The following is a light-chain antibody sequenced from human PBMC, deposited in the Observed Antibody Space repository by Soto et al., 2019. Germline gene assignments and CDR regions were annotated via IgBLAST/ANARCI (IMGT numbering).Light chain of an antibody. J-gene: IGKJ1*01. Sequence: EIMMTQSPATLSVSPGERATLSCRASQSVNNNLAWYQQKPGQAPRLLIYGASTRATGIPTRFSGSGSGTEFTLTISSLQSEDYAVYYCQQYNNWPRTFGQGTKVDIK. CDR3: QQYNNWPRT. CDR2: GAS. CDR1: QSVNNN. V-gene: IGKV3D-15*01.